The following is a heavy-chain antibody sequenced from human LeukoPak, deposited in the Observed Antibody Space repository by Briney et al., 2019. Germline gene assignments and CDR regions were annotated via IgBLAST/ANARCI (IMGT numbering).Heavy chain of an antibody. D-gene: IGHD3-10*01. CDR3: VSPSRPGMTLYFDW. CDR2: ISYDGSNK. Sequence: PGGSLRLSCAASGFTLSGYPIHWVRQAPGKGLEWVAVISYDGSNKYYADSVKGRFTISRDNSRNTLYLQMNSLRAEDTAVYYCVSPSRPGMTLYFDWWGQGTLVTVSA. CDR1: GFTLSGYP. V-gene: IGHV3-30-3*01. J-gene: IGHJ4*02.